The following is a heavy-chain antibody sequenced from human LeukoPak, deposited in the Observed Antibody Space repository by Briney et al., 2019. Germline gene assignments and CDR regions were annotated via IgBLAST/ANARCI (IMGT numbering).Heavy chain of an antibody. J-gene: IGHJ6*03. D-gene: IGHD2-15*01. CDR3: ASSPGDCSGGSCYSPNYYYYMDV. CDR1: GFTFSSYS. V-gene: IGHV3-48*04. Sequence: GGSLRLSCAASGFTFSSYSMNWVRQAPGKGLEWVSYISSSSSTIYYADSVKGRFTISRDNAKNSLYLQMNSLRAEDTAVYYCASSPGDCSGGSCYSPNYYYYMDVWGKGTTVTVSS. CDR2: ISSSSSTI.